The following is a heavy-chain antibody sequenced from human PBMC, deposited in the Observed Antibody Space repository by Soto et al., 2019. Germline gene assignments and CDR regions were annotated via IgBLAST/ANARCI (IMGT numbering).Heavy chain of an antibody. V-gene: IGHV1-58*01. Sequence: SVKVSCKASGFTFTSSAVQCVRQARGQRLEWIGWIVVGSGNTNYAQKFQERVTITRDMSTSTAYMELSSLRSEDTAVYYCAAEPLGGSFNWGQGTLVTSPQ. CDR3: AAEPLGGSFN. D-gene: IGHD1-26*01. CDR2: IVVGSGNT. CDR1: GFTFTSSA. J-gene: IGHJ4*02.